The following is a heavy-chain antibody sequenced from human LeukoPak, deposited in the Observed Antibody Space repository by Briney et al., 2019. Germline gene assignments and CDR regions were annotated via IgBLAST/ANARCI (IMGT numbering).Heavy chain of an antibody. J-gene: IGHJ4*02. CDR2: IIPIFGTA. V-gene: IGHV1-69*05. Sequence: SVKGSCKASGGTFSSYAISWVRQAPGQGLEWMGRIIPIFGTANYAQKFQGRVTITTDESTSTAYMELSSLRSEDTAVYYCARDGGLDYYDSSGYYEGSDYWGQGTLVTVSS. CDR3: ARDGGLDYYDSSGYYEGSDY. D-gene: IGHD3-22*01. CDR1: GGTFSSYA.